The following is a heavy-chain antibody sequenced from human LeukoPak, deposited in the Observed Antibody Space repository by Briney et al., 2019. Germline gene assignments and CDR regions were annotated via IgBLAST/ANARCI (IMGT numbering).Heavy chain of an antibody. CDR2: INPSGGST. D-gene: IGHD6-13*01. Sequence: ASVKVSCKASGYTFTSYYMHWVRQAPGQGLEWMGIINPSGGSTSYAQKFQVRVTMTRDTSISTAYMELRRLRSDDTAVYYCAREGIAAADNYYYYYMDVWGKGTTVTVSS. J-gene: IGHJ6*03. CDR3: AREGIAAADNYYYYYMDV. V-gene: IGHV1-46*01. CDR1: GYTFTSYY.